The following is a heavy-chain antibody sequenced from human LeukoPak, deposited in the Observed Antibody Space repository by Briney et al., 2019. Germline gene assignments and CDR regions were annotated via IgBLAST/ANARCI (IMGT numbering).Heavy chain of an antibody. D-gene: IGHD2-21*02. CDR1: GYSFTNYY. CDR3: ARDYCGGDCHFDY. V-gene: IGHV1-46*04. CDR2: INPSDGTT. J-gene: IGHJ4*02. Sequence: ASVKVSCKPSGYSFTNYYMHWVRQAPGQGLERVGIINPSDGTTRYAQKLQGRVTVTRDMSTSTVYMELSALRSDDTAVYYCARDYCGGDCHFDYWGQGTLVSVSS.